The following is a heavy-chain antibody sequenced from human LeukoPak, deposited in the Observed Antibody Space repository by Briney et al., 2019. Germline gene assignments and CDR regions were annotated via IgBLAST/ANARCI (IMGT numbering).Heavy chain of an antibody. CDR3: AKDSYGSGSHDFDY. CDR1: GFTFNTYA. J-gene: IGHJ4*02. CDR2: ISGSGGNT. Sequence: GGSLRLSCAASGFTFNTYAMTWVRQAPGKGLEWVSAISGSGGNTYYADSVKGRFTIFRDNSKNTLYLQMNSLRAEDTAVYYCAKDSYGSGSHDFDYWGQGTLVTVSS. V-gene: IGHV3-23*01. D-gene: IGHD3-10*01.